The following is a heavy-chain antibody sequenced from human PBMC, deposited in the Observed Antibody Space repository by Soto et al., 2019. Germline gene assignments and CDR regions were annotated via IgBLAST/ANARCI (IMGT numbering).Heavy chain of an antibody. V-gene: IGHV3-48*02. CDR2: ISTTRGTI. D-gene: IGHD6-13*01. J-gene: IGHJ4*02. Sequence: GGSLRLSCAAAGFTFSNYNMNWVRQAPGKGLEWLSYISTTRGTIYYADSVKGRFTISRDNAGNSLYLRINSLRDEDTAVYYCARIGATVASDHWGQGTLVTVSS. CDR3: ARIGATVASDH. CDR1: GFTFSNYN.